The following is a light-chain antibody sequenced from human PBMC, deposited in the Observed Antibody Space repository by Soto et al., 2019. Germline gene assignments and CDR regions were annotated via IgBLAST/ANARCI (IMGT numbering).Light chain of an antibody. CDR3: TSYRSSSTLPVA. V-gene: IGLV2-14*01. J-gene: IGLJ2*01. Sequence: QSALTQPASVSGSPGQSITISCTGTSSDVGGYNYVSWYQQHPGKAPKLMIYEVSNRPSGVSNRFSGSKSGNTASLTISGLQAEDEADYYCTSYRSSSTLPVAFGGGTKLTVL. CDR2: EVS. CDR1: SSDVGGYNY.